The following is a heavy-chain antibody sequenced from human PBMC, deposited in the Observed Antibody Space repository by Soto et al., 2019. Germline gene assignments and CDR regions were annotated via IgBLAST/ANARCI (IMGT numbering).Heavy chain of an antibody. D-gene: IGHD1-7*01. Sequence: PGGSLRLSCAASGFTFSSYSMNWVRQAPGKGLEWVSYISSSSSTIYYANSVKGRFTISRDNAKNSLYLQMNSLRDEDTAVYYCARALAGTMGYYGMDVWGQGTTVTVSS. V-gene: IGHV3-48*02. CDR2: ISSSSSTI. CDR3: ARALAGTMGYYGMDV. CDR1: GFTFSSYS. J-gene: IGHJ6*02.